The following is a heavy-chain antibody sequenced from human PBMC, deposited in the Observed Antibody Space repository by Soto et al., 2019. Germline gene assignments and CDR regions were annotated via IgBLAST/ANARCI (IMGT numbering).Heavy chain of an antibody. D-gene: IGHD3-16*01. V-gene: IGHV3-20*04. CDR2: INWIGGST. J-gene: IGHJ4*02. Sequence: RPGGSLRLSCAASGFTFDDYGMSWVRQAPGKGLEWVSGINWIGGSTNYADSMKGRFTISRDNAKNSLYLQMSSLRAEDTALYYCARHGGTPDLYFDYWGQGTPVTVSS. CDR1: GFTFDDYG. CDR3: ARHGGTPDLYFDY.